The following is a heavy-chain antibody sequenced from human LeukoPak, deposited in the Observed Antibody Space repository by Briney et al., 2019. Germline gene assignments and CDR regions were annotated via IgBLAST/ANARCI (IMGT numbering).Heavy chain of an antibody. D-gene: IGHD6-13*01. V-gene: IGHV4-34*01. CDR2: INHSGST. Sequence: SETLSLTCAVYGGSFSGYYWSWIRQPPGKGLEWIGEINHSGSTNYNPSLKSRVTISVDTSKNQFSLKLSSVTAADTAVYYCAGQYSSSWYGGRSFDYWGQGALVTVSS. CDR1: GGSFSGYY. J-gene: IGHJ4*02. CDR3: AGQYSSSWYGGRSFDY.